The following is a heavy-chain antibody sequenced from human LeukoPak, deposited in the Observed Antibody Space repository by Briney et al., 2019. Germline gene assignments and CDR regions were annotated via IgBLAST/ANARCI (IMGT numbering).Heavy chain of an antibody. V-gene: IGHV1-24*01. D-gene: IGHD3-9*01. CDR2: FDPEDGET. CDR3: ATGPHYDILTGFDY. J-gene: IGHJ4*02. Sequence: ASVKVSCRVSGYTLTELSMRWVRQAPGKGLEWMGGFDPEDGETIYAQKFQGRVTMTEDTSTDTAYMELSSLRSEDTAVYYCATGPHYDILTGFDYWGQGTLVTVSS. CDR1: GYTLTELS.